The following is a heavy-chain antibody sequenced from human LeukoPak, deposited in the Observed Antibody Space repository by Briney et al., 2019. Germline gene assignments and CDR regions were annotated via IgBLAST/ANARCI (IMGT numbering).Heavy chain of an antibody. J-gene: IGHJ3*02. D-gene: IGHD6-19*01. CDR2: ITNSGGTI. Sequence: GGSLRLSCAASGFTFSSYEMNWVCQAPGKGLEWVSYITNSGGTIYYADSVKGRFTISRDNAKNSLYLQMNSLRAEDTAVYYCARDSVAGSQDTFDIWGQGTMVTVSS. CDR3: ARDSVAGSQDTFDI. CDR1: GFTFSSYE. V-gene: IGHV3-48*03.